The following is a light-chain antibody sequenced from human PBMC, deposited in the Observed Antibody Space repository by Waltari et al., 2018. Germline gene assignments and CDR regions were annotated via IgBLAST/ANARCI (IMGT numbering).Light chain of an antibody. Sequence: EIVLTQSPATLSLSPGERAHLACRASHSVNWYLAWYQQRPGQAPRLLIYDASNRATGIPARFSGSGSETDFTLTISSLQPEDSAVYYCQQRRNRPLTFGGGTKVEIK. CDR1: HSVNWY. CDR3: QQRRNRPLT. CDR2: DAS. J-gene: IGKJ4*01. V-gene: IGKV3-11*01.